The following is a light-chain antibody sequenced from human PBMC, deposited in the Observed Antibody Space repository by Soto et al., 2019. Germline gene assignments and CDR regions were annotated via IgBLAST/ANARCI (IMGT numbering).Light chain of an antibody. J-gene: IGKJ4*02. CDR2: GAS. CDR3: QQYGSSGK. V-gene: IGKV3-20*01. Sequence: ESVLPRSRLPPYLSPGARATLSCRASQSVSSSYLAWYQQKPGQAPRLLIYGASSRATGIPDRFSGSGSGTDFTLTISRLEPEDLAVYYCQQYGSSGKFGEGTKVEIK. CDR1: QSVSSSY.